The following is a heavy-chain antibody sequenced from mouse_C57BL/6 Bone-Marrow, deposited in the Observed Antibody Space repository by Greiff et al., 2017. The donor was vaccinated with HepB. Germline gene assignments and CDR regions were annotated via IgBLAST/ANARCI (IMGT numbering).Heavy chain of an antibody. CDR3: TTGDGSYYAMDY. D-gene: IGHD2-3*01. V-gene: IGHV14-4*01. CDR1: GFNIKDDY. CDR2: IDPENGDT. Sequence: EVQLQQSGAELVRPGASVKLSCTASGFNIKDDYMHWVKQRPEQGLEWIGWIDPENGDTEYASKFQGKATITADTSSNTAYLQLSSLTSEDTAVDYCTTGDGSYYAMDYWGQGTSVTVSS. J-gene: IGHJ4*01.